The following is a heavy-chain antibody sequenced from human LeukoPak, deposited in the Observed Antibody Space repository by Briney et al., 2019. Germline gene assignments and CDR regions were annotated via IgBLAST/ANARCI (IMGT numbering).Heavy chain of an antibody. Sequence: SETLSLTCTVSGGSISSYYWSWIRQPPGKGLEWIGYIYYSGSTHYNPSLKSRVTISVDTSKNQFSLKLSSVTAADTAVYYCARHSSGWYDYYGMDVWGQGTTVTVSS. CDR2: IYYSGST. D-gene: IGHD6-19*01. CDR3: ARHSSGWYDYYGMDV. J-gene: IGHJ6*02. V-gene: IGHV4-59*08. CDR1: GGSISSYY.